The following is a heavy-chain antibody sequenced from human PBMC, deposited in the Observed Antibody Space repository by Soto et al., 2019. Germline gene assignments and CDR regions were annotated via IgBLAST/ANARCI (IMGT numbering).Heavy chain of an antibody. D-gene: IGHD2-2*01. V-gene: IGHV3-23*01. J-gene: IGHJ3*02. CDR2: ISGSGGST. CDR3: AKNEDCSSTSCYNWLGFVAFDI. Sequence: GGSLRLSCAASGFTFSSYAMSWVRQAPGKGLEWVSAISGSGGSTYYADSVKGRFTIPRDNSKNTLYLQMNSLRAEDTAVYYCAKNEDCSSTSCYNWLGFVAFDIWGQGTMVTVSS. CDR1: GFTFSSYA.